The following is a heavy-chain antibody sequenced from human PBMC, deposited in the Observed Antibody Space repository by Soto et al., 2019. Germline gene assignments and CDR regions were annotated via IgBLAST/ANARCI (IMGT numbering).Heavy chain of an antibody. Sequence: GGSLRLSCAASGFTFSSYAVSWVRQAPGKGLEWVSAISGSGGSTYYADSVKGRFTISRDNSKNTLYLQMNSLRAEDTAVYYCAKDIVVVVAAVNAFDIWGQGTMVTVSS. CDR1: GFTFSSYA. D-gene: IGHD2-15*01. J-gene: IGHJ3*02. V-gene: IGHV3-23*01. CDR3: AKDIVVVVAAVNAFDI. CDR2: ISGSGGST.